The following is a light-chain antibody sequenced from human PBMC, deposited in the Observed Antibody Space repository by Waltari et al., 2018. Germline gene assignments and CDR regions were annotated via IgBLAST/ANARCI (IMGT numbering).Light chain of an antibody. CDR1: QDIGHY. Sequence: DIQMTQSPSSLSASVGDRVSITCRASQDIGHYLIWYQQKPGKAPRSLISGASNLLSGVPSRFSGGGSGTDFTLTITALQPDDFATYYCQQYINYPPTFGQGTRLEIK. J-gene: IGKJ5*01. CDR3: QQYINYPPT. V-gene: IGKV1-16*01. CDR2: GAS.